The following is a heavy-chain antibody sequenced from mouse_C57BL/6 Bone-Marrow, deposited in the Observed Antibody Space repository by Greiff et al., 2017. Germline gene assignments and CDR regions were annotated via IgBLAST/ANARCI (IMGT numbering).Heavy chain of an antibody. D-gene: IGHD2-3*01. CDR2: ISSGGDYI. CDR3: TRDDGYYWFAY. V-gene: IGHV5-9-1*02. J-gene: IGHJ3*01. CDR1: GFTFSSYA. Sequence: EVKLMESGEGLVKPGGSLKLSCAASGFTFSSYAMSWVRQTPEKRLEWVAYISSGGDYIYYADTVKGRFTISRDNARNTLYLQMSSLKSEDTAMYYCTRDDGYYWFAYWGQGTLVTVSA.